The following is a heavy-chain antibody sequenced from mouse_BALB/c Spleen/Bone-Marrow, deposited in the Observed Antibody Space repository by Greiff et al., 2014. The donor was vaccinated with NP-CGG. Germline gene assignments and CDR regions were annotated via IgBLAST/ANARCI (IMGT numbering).Heavy chain of an antibody. CDR1: GYTFTDYA. CDR2: ISPYYVDG. D-gene: IGHD3-1*01. Sequence: QVQLQQSGAELVRPGVSVKISCKGSGYTFTDYAMHWVKQSHAKSLGWIGVISPYYVDGGYNQKFKGKATMTIDKSSSTAYMELTQLTSEDSANYYCERGGRSGLYYYAMDYWGQGTSVTVSS. V-gene: IGHV1S137*01. CDR3: ERGGRSGLYYYAMDY. J-gene: IGHJ4*01.